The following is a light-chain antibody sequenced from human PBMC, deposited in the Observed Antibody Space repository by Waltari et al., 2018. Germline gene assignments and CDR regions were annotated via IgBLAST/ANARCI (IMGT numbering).Light chain of an antibody. CDR2: EDN. CDR1: TPNIGNNY. V-gene: IGLV1-51*01. CDR3: GSWDSSLGIGV. Sequence: QSVLTQAPSVSAAPGQTVTISCSGTTPNIGNNYVSWYQQLPGAAPKMGIYEDNRRPSGIPDRFSGSKSGASATLGITGLQTGDEADYYCGSWDSSLGIGVLGGGTRLTVL. J-gene: IGLJ3*02.